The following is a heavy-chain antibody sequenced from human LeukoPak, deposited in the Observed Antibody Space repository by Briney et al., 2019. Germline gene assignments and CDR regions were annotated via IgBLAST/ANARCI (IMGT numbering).Heavy chain of an antibody. CDR3: ARLIGKGRDY. J-gene: IGHJ4*02. Sequence: PGGSLRLSCAASGFTFSSYWMTWVRQAPGKGLEWVANIKQDGSEKSYVDSVKGRFTISRDNAKNSVYLQMNSLRAEDTAVYYCARLIGKGRDYWGQGTLVTVSS. V-gene: IGHV3-7*01. CDR1: GFTFSSYW. D-gene: IGHD3-16*01. CDR2: IKQDGSEK.